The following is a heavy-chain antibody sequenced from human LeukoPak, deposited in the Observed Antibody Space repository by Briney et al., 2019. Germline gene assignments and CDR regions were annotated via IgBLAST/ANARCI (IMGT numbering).Heavy chain of an antibody. CDR2: IYSGDTT. V-gene: IGHV3-53*01. CDR3: AGAGVVLATSAFDI. J-gene: IGHJ3*02. Sequence: SGGSLRLSCAASGFIVSSNYMNWVRQAPGKGLEWVSVIYSGDTTYYADSVKGRFTISRDNSKNTLYLQMNSLRVEDTAVYYCAGAGVVLATSAFDIWGQGTMVTVSS. D-gene: IGHD2-15*01. CDR1: GFIVSSNY.